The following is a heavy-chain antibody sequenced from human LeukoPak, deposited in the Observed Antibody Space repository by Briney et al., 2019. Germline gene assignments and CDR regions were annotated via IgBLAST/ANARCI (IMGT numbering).Heavy chain of an antibody. V-gene: IGHV3-23*01. D-gene: IGHD2-21*02. CDR2: ISGGGGST. Sequence: TGGSLRLSCAASGFTFTSYSMNWVRQAPGKGLEWVSTISGGGGSTYYADSVKGRFTISRDNSKDTLFLQMHSLRPGDTAVYYCVREDTPATANYWGQGTLVTISS. J-gene: IGHJ4*02. CDR3: VREDTPATANY. CDR1: GFTFTSYS.